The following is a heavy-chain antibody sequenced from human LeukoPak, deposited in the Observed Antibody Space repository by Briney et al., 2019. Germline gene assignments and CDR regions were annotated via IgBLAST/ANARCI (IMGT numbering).Heavy chain of an antibody. CDR1: GGTFSSYA. CDR3: AREVYDSSGYYYVLSGEYYYYGMDV. J-gene: IGHJ6*02. D-gene: IGHD3-22*01. V-gene: IGHV1-69*04. Sequence: SVKVSCKASGGTFSSYAISWVRQAPGQGLEWMGRIIPILGIANYAQKFQGRVTITADKSTSTAYMELSSLRSEDTAVYYCAREVYDSSGYYYVLSGEYYYYGMDVWGQGTTVTVSS. CDR2: IIPILGIA.